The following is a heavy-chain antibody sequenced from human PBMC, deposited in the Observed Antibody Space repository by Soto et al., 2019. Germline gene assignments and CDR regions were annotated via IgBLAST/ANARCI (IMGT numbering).Heavy chain of an antibody. J-gene: IGHJ4*02. CDR3: ARGPPNWGFDY. Sequence: ASVKVSCKASGYTFTSYDINWVLQATGQGLEWVGWMSPNSGNTGYAQKFQGRVTMTRTTSASTAYMELTSLRSDDTAIYYCARGPPNWGFDYWGQGTLVTVSS. CDR1: GYTFTSYD. D-gene: IGHD7-27*01. V-gene: IGHV1-8*01. CDR2: MSPNSGNT.